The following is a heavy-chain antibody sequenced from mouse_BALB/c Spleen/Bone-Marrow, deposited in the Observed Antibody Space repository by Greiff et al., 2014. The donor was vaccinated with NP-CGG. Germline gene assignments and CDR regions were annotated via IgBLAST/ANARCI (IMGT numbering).Heavy chain of an antibody. V-gene: IGHV1-9*01. J-gene: IGHJ3*01. Sequence: VKLVESGAELMKPGASVKISCKATGYTFSSYWIEWVKQRPGHGLEWIGEILPGGGSTNYNEKFKGKATFTADTSSNTAYMQLSSLTSEDSAVYYCARRGISWFAYWGQGTLVTVSA. CDR2: ILPGGGST. CDR3: ARRGISWFAY. CDR1: GYTFSSYW.